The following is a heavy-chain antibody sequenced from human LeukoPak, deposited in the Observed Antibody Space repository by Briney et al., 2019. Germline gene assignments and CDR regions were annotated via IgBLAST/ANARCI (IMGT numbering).Heavy chain of an antibody. CDR3: ARGDYGGNSGDY. Sequence: ASVKVSCKASGYTFTVYYMHWVRQAPGQGLEWMGWINPNSGGTNYAQKFQGRVTMTRDTSISTAYMELSRLRSDDTAVYYCARGDYGGNSGDYWGQGTLVTVSS. J-gene: IGHJ4*02. D-gene: IGHD4-23*01. CDR1: GYTFTVYY. V-gene: IGHV1-2*02. CDR2: INPNSGGT.